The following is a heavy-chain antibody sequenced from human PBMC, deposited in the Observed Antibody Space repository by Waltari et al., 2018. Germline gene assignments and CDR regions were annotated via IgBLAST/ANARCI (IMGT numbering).Heavy chain of an antibody. CDR2: ISPIFGKA. CDR1: GGTFSSYA. Sequence: QVQLVQSGAEVKKPGSSVKVSCKASGGTFSSYAISWVRQAPGQGLEWMGGISPIFGKANYAQKFQGRVTITADKSTSTAYMELSSLRSEDTAVYYCARADYYDSSGYYHRQGAGDYWGQGTLVTVSS. J-gene: IGHJ4*02. CDR3: ARADYYDSSGYYHRQGAGDY. D-gene: IGHD3-22*01. V-gene: IGHV1-69*14.